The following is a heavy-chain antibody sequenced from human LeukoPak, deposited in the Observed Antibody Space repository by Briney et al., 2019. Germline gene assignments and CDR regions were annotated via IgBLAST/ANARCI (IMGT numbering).Heavy chain of an antibody. J-gene: IGHJ6*03. D-gene: IGHD3-22*01. CDR3: ARDTYDSSGYYRLSRAPGYYYYYMDV. V-gene: IGHV1-69*05. CDR2: IIPIFGTA. CDR1: GGTFSSYA. Sequence: SVKVSCKASGGTFSSYAISWVRQTPGQGLEWMGGIIPIFGTANYAQKFQGRVTITTDESTSTAYMELSSLRSEDTAVYYCARDTYDSSGYYRLSRAPGYYYYYMDVWGKGTTVTVSS.